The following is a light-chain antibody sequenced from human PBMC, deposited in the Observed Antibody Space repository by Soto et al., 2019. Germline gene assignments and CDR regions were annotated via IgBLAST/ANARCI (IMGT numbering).Light chain of an antibody. Sequence: AIQMTQSPSSQSASVGDRVTISCRASQDIRNDLGWYQQKPGKAPKLLIYAASNLESGVQSRFSGSGSGTDFTLTISSLQPEDFATYYCLQDYNYPRTFGQGTKVEIK. CDR1: QDIRND. J-gene: IGKJ1*01. CDR3: LQDYNYPRT. CDR2: AAS. V-gene: IGKV1-6*01.